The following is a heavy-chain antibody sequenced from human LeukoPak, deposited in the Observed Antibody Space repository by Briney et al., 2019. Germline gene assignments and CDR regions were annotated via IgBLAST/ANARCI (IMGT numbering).Heavy chain of an antibody. V-gene: IGHV4-39*07. CDR1: GGSISSSSYY. D-gene: IGHD3-22*01. CDR3: ARQKVDYYDSSGYYHGPFDY. Sequence: PSETLSLTCTVSGGSISSSSYYWGWIRQPPGKGLEWIGSIYYSGSTYYNPSLKSRVTISVDRSKNQFSLKLSSVTAADTAVYYCARQKVDYYDSSGYYHGPFDYWGQGTLVTVSS. CDR2: IYYSGST. J-gene: IGHJ4*02.